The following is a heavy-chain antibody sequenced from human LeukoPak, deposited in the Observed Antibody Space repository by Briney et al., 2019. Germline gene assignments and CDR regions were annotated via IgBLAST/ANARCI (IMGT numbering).Heavy chain of an antibody. CDR2: ISGSGGST. V-gene: IGHV3-23*01. CDR3: AKDLKFIAAAGTLYY. D-gene: IGHD6-13*01. Sequence: SGGSLRLSCAASGFTFSSYAMSWVRQAPGKGLEWVSAISGSGGSTYYADSVKGRFTISRDNSKNTPYLQMNSLRAEDTAVYYCAKDLKFIAAAGTLYYWGQGTLVTVSS. CDR1: GFTFSSYA. J-gene: IGHJ4*02.